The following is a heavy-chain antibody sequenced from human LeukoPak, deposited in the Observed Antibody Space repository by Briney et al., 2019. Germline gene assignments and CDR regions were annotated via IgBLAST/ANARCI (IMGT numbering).Heavy chain of an antibody. CDR2: INPSGGST. CDR1: GYTFTGYY. D-gene: IGHD1-1*01. CDR3: AREATGRVFDY. V-gene: IGHV1-46*01. J-gene: IGHJ4*02. Sequence: ASVKVSCKASGYTFTGYYMHWVRQAPGQGLEWMGIINPSGGSTSYAQKFQGRVTMTRDTSTSTVYMELSSLRSEDTAVYYCAREATGRVFDYWGQGTLVTVSS.